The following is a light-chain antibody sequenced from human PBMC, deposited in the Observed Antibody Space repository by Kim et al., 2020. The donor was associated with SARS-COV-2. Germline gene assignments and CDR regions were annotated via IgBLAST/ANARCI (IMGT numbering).Light chain of an antibody. Sequence: DIQLTQSPSTLSASVGDRITITCRASQNIDRWFAWYQQKPGKAHKLLIYKASTLQSGVPSRFTGSGSGAEWTLTINNLQPDDFATYFCQQYHGVWAFGQGTKVDIK. CDR2: KAS. CDR3: QQYHGVWA. J-gene: IGKJ1*01. CDR1: QNIDRW. V-gene: IGKV1-5*03.